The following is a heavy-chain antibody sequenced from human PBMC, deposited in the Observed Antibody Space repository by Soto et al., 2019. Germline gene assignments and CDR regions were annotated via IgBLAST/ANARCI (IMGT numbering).Heavy chain of an antibody. D-gene: IGHD4-17*01. J-gene: IGHJ3*02. CDR2: IIPIFGTA. V-gene: IGHV1-69*06. CDR3: ARVSATVTPVGAFDI. Sequence: SVKVSCKASGGTFSSYAISWVRQAPGQGLEWMGGIIPIFGTANYAQKFQGRVTITADKSTSTAYMELSSLRSEDTAVYYCARVSATVTPVGAFDIWGQGTMVTVS. CDR1: GGTFSSYA.